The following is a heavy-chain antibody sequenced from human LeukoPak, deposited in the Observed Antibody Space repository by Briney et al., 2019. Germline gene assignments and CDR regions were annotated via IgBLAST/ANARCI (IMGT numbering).Heavy chain of an antibody. CDR2: ISSSSSTI. Sequence: PGGSLRLSCAASGFTFSSYSMNWVRQAPGKGLEWVSYISSSSSTIYYADSVKGRFTISRDNAKNSLFLQTNSLRAEDTAMYYCARGRSGSYRYDAFDIWGQGTMVTVSS. CDR1: GFTFSSYS. V-gene: IGHV3-48*04. J-gene: IGHJ3*02. CDR3: ARGRSGSYRYDAFDI. D-gene: IGHD1-26*01.